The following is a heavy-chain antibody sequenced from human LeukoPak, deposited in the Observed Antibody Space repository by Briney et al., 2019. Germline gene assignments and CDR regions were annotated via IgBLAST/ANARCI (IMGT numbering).Heavy chain of an antibody. CDR1: GYTFTNYW. D-gene: IGHD1-1*01. CDR2: IYAGDSDT. J-gene: IGHJ5*02. V-gene: IGHV5-51*01. Sequence: GESLKISCKGSGYTFTNYWIGWVRQMPGKGLDWMGVIYAGDSDTRYSPSFHGQVTISADKSIDTAFLQWSSLKASDTAMYYCARRTTDNWFDPWGQGTLVTVSS. CDR3: ARRTTDNWFDP.